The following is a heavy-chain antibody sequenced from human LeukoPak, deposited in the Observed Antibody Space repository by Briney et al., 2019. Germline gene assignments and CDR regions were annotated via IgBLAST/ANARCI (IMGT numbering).Heavy chain of an antibody. Sequence: GGSLRLSCAASGFTFDDYAMHWVRQAPGKGLEWVSGISWNSGSIGYADSVKGRFTISRDNAKNSLYLQMNSLRAEDTASHYCAKDLAYYYDSSGCYRGYYGMDVWGQGTTVTVSS. J-gene: IGHJ6*02. CDR2: ISWNSGSI. CDR3: AKDLAYYYDSSGCYRGYYGMDV. CDR1: GFTFDDYA. D-gene: IGHD3-22*01. V-gene: IGHV3-9*01.